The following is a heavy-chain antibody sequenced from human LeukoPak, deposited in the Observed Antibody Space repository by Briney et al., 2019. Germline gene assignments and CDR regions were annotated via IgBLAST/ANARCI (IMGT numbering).Heavy chain of an antibody. J-gene: IGHJ4*02. V-gene: IGHV3-23*01. CDR2: LSGSSADI. CDR3: AKGSPVAAD. CDR1: GFPFSSYA. Sequence: PGGSLRLSCAASGFPFSSYAMSWVRQAPGKGLEWVSVLSGSSADIYYADSVKGRFTISRDNSKNTLYLQMNRLSAEDTAVYYCAKGSPVAADWGQGTLVTVSS. D-gene: IGHD6-19*01.